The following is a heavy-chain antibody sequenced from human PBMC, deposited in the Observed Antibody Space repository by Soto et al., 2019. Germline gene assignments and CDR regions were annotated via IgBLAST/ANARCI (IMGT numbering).Heavy chain of an antibody. CDR1: GFTFSSYA. CDR3: ARAVGLTYGMDV. D-gene: IGHD3-16*01. CDR2: ISYDGSNK. Sequence: QVQLVESGGGVVQPGRSLRLSCAASGFTFSSYAMHWVRQAPGKGLEWVAVISYDGSNKYYADSVKGRFTISRDNSKNTLYLQMTSLRAEDTAVYYCARAVGLTYGMDVWGQGTTVTVSS. J-gene: IGHJ6*02. V-gene: IGHV3-30-3*01.